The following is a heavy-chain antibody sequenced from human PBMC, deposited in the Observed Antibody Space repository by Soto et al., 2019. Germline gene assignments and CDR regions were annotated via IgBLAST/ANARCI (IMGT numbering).Heavy chain of an antibody. J-gene: IGHJ5*02. D-gene: IGHD6-19*01. CDR1: GYSFTSYW. CDR2: IYPGDSDT. CDR3: ARPFDTSGWYDH. V-gene: IGHV5-51*01. Sequence: GESLKISCKGSGYSFTSYWISWVRQMPGKGLECMGIIYPGDSDTRYSPSFEGQVTISADKSINTAYLQWSSLKASDSAMYYCARPFDTSGWYDHWGEGTLVPASP.